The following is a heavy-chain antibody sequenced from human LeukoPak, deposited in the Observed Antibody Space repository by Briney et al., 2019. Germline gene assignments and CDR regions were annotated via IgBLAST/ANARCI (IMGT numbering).Heavy chain of an antibody. J-gene: IGHJ4*02. CDR2: FDPEDGET. Sequence: ASVKVSCKVSGYTLTELSMHWVRQAPGKGLEWMGGFDPEDGETIYAQKFQGRVTMIEDTSTDTAYMELSSLRSEDTAVYYCATDAGYSYGYWFDYWGLGTLVTVSS. CDR3: ATDAGYSYGYWFDY. CDR1: GYTLTELS. V-gene: IGHV1-24*01. D-gene: IGHD5-18*01.